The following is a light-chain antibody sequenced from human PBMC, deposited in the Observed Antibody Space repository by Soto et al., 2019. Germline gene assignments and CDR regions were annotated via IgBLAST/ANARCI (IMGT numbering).Light chain of an antibody. J-gene: IGKJ1*01. CDR3: LQDYDYPRT. CDR2: AAS. Sequence: DIQMTQSPSTLSASVGDRVTITCRASQSISSWLAWYQQKPGKAPKLLISAASRLQSGVPSRFSGRGSGTDFTLTISSLQPEDFATYYCLQDYDYPRTFGQGTKVDIK. V-gene: IGKV1-5*01. CDR1: QSISSW.